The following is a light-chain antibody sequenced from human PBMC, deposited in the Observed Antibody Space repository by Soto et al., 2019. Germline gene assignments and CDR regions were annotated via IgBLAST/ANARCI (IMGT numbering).Light chain of an antibody. J-gene: IGKJ1*01. V-gene: IGKV1-5*01. Sequence: DIQMTQSPSSLSASLGDRVTITCRASQGISSWLAWYQQKPGKAPKLLIYDASSLESGVPQRFSGSGSGTEFTLTISSLQTDDFSTYYCQQYHSYWTFGQGTKVDI. CDR3: QQYHSYWT. CDR1: QGISSW. CDR2: DAS.